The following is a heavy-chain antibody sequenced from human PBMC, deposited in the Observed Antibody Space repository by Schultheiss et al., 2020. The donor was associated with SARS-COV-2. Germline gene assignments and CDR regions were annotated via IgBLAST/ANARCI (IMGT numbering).Heavy chain of an antibody. CDR2: INHSGST. J-gene: IGHJ5*02. V-gene: IGHV4-31*03. Sequence: SQTLSLTCTVSGGSISSGGYYWSWIRQHPGKGLEWIGEINHSGSTNYDPSLKSRLTISLDTSKNQFSLTVSSVTEADTAVYYCARDRKEWPLFGYNWFDPWGQGTLVTVSS. CDR1: GGSISSGGYY. D-gene: IGHD3-3*01. CDR3: ARDRKEWPLFGYNWFDP.